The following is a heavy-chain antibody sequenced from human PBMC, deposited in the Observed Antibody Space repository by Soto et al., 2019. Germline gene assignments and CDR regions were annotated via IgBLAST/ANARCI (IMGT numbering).Heavy chain of an antibody. Sequence: PGGSLRLSCAASGFTFSSYAMNWVRQAPGKGLEWVSGISGSGGNTYYADSVKGRFTISRDNSKNTLYLQMNSLRAEDTAVYYCAKDKGGYSPNYYFDYWGQGTLVTVSS. D-gene: IGHD3-10*01. J-gene: IGHJ4*02. V-gene: IGHV3-23*01. CDR2: ISGSGGNT. CDR3: AKDKGGYSPNYYFDY. CDR1: GFTFSSYA.